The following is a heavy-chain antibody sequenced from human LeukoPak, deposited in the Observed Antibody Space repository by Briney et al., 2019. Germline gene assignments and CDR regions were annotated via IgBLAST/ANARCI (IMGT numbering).Heavy chain of an antibody. Sequence: SETLSLTCTVSGGSISSYYWSWIRQPPGKGLEWIANIHYSGSTKYYPSLKSRVTILVDTSRNQLSLRMSSVTAADTAVYYCARPYRSGWSGSFDYWGQGTLVTVSS. V-gene: IGHV4-59*01. CDR1: GGSISSYY. CDR2: IHYSGST. D-gene: IGHD6-19*01. J-gene: IGHJ4*02. CDR3: ARPYRSGWSGSFDY.